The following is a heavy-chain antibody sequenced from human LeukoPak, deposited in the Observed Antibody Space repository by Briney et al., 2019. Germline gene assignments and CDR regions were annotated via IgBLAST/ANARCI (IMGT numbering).Heavy chain of an antibody. Sequence: GRSLRLSCAASGFTFSSYAMHWVRQAPGKGLEWVAVMSYDGSNKYYADSVKGRFTISRDNSRNTLYLQMNSLRAEDTAVYYCAKDRPNYGDQPYDAFDIWGQGTMVTVSS. D-gene: IGHD4-17*01. V-gene: IGHV3-30-3*01. J-gene: IGHJ3*02. CDR2: MSYDGSNK. CDR3: AKDRPNYGDQPYDAFDI. CDR1: GFTFSSYA.